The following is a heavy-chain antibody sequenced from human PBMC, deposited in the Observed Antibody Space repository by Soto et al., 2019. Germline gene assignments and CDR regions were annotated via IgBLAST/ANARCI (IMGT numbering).Heavy chain of an antibody. CDR2: VGASATSR. D-gene: IGHD3-22*01. CDR1: GFIFSNYG. V-gene: IGHV3-48*01. Sequence: EVQLVESGGGLVQPGGSLSLSCAASGFIFSNYGMHCVRQAPGTGLEWISYVGASATSRYYADSVMGRFTISRDNAKNSLYLQMTSLRGDDTAVYYCAGVLLPGGSSGWGFTYWGQGSLVTVSS. CDR3: AGVLLPGGSSGWGFTY. J-gene: IGHJ4*02.